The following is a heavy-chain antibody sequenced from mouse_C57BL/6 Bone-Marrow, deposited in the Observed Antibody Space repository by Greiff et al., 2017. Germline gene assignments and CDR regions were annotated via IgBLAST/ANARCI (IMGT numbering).Heavy chain of an antibody. Sequence: EVQLVESGGGLVKPGGSLKLSCAASGFTFSSYAMSWVRQTPEKRLEWVATISDGGSYTYYPANVKGRFTISRDNAKNNLYLQMSHLKSEDTAMYYCARDYAMDYWGQGTSVTVSS. CDR3: ARDYAMDY. CDR2: ISDGGSYT. J-gene: IGHJ4*01. CDR1: GFTFSSYA. V-gene: IGHV5-4*01.